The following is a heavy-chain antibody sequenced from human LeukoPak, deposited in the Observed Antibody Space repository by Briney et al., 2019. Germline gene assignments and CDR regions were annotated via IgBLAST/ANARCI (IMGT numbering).Heavy chain of an antibody. CDR3: AAGVAGGLMDV. CDR2: ISWNSGSI. J-gene: IGHJ6*03. CDR1: GFTFDDYA. Sequence: GGSLRLSCAASGFTFDDYAMHWVRQAPGKDLEWVSGISWNSGSIGYADSVKGRFTISRDNAKNSLYLQMNSLRAEDTALYYCAAGVAGGLMDVWGKGTTVTVSS. V-gene: IGHV3-9*01. D-gene: IGHD2-15*01.